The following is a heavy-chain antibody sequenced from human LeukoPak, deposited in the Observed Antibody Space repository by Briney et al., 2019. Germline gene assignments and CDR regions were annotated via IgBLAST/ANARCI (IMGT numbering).Heavy chain of an antibody. J-gene: IGHJ6*02. V-gene: IGHV3-30-3*01. CDR3: ARDRDYDFWSGYIDYYGMDV. CDR1: GFTFSSYA. Sequence: GGSLRLSCAASGFTFSSYAMHWVRQAPGKGLEWVAVISYDGSNKYYADSVKGRFTISRDNSKNTLYLQMNSLRAEDTAVYYCARDRDYDFWSGYIDYYGMDVWGQGTTVTVSS. D-gene: IGHD3-3*01. CDR2: ISYDGSNK.